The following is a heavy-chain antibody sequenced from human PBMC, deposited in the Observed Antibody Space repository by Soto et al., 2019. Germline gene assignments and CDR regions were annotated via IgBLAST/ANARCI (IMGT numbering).Heavy chain of an antibody. V-gene: IGHV4-4*07. CDR3: AREGTYGNYVGTLDY. D-gene: IGHD4-17*01. Sequence: PSETLSLTCTVSGESLYDYYWSWVRQPAGKGLERIGRIYSSGSTNSNPSLKRRVTMSLDTSKNQFSLKMTSMTAADTACYYCAREGTYGNYVGTLDYPGRGALVTVSS. J-gene: IGHJ4*02. CDR2: IYSSGST. CDR1: GESLYDYY.